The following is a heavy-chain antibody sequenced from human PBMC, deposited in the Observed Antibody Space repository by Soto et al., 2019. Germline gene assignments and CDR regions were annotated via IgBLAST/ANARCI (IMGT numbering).Heavy chain of an antibody. D-gene: IGHD3-3*01. V-gene: IGHV1-2*04. J-gene: IGHJ6*03. CDR3: ATLTIFGVVIVSFYYYYMDV. CDR2: INPNSGGT. Sequence: ASVKVSCKASGYTFTGYYMHWVRQAPGQGLEWMGWINPNSGGTNYAQKFQGWVTMTRDTSISTAYMELSSLRSEDTAVYYCATLTIFGVVIVSFYYYYMDVWGKGTTVTVSS. CDR1: GYTFTGYY.